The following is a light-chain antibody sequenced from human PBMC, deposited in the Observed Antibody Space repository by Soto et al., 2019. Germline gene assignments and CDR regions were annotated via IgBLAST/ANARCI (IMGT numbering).Light chain of an antibody. Sequence: EIVLTQSPGTLSLSPGETVTLSCRASQSISSNYVAWFQHNPGQAPRLLIYGASSRVPGIPERFSGSGSGTDFSLTIYRLEPEDSAVFYCQQYGYPQLTFGGGTKVDIK. CDR3: QQYGYPQLT. CDR2: GAS. V-gene: IGKV3-20*01. J-gene: IGKJ4*01. CDR1: QSISSNY.